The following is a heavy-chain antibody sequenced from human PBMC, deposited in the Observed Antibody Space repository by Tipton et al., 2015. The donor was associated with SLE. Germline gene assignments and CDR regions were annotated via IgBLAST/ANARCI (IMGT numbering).Heavy chain of an antibody. V-gene: IGHV4-34*01. J-gene: IGHJ4*02. D-gene: IGHD1-26*01. CDR1: GGSFSVYY. CDR2: INHSGSI. CDR3: ARRGISGRGYYFDY. Sequence: TLSLTCAVYGGSFSVYYCSWIRQPPGKGLEFIGEINHSGSINYNPSLKCPVIISVDSSKNQFSLSLHSVTAADTAVYYCARRGISGRGYYFDYWGQGPLVTVSS.